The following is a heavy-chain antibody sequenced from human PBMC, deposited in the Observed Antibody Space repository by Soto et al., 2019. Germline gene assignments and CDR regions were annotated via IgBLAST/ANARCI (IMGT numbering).Heavy chain of an antibody. Sequence: ASVKVSCKASGGTFSSYAISWVRQAPGQGLEWMGGIIPIFGTANYAQKFQGRVTITADESTSTAYMELSSLRSEDTAVYYCARGGYDILTGYDFDYWGQGTLVTVSS. V-gene: IGHV1-69*13. J-gene: IGHJ4*02. CDR2: IIPIFGTA. CDR3: ARGGYDILTGYDFDY. CDR1: GGTFSSYA. D-gene: IGHD3-9*01.